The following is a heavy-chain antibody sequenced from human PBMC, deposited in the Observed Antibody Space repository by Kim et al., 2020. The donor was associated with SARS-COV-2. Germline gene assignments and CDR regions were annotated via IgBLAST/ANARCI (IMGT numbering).Heavy chain of an antibody. CDR2: IKQDGSEK. D-gene: IGHD6-13*01. CDR3: ARVGQSGIADWYFDL. CDR1: GFTFSSYW. Sequence: GSLRLSCAASGFTFSSYWMSWVRQAPGKGLEWVANIKQDGSEKYYVDSVKGRFTISRDNAKNSLYLQMNSLRAEDTAVYYCARVGQSGIADWYFDLWGRGTLVTVSS. J-gene: IGHJ2*01. V-gene: IGHV3-7*03.